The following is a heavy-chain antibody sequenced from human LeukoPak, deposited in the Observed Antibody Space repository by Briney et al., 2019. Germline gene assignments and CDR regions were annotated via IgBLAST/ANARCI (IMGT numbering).Heavy chain of an antibody. D-gene: IGHD3-10*01. J-gene: IGHJ5*02. V-gene: IGHV3-73*01. CDR2: IRSKANSYAT. Sequence: GGSLRLSCAASGFTFSGSAMHWVRQASGKGLEWVGRIRSKANSYATAYAASVKGRSTISRDDSKNTAYLQMNSLKTEDTAVYYCTRLSYYGSGNPWGQGTLVTVSS. CDR1: GFTFSGSA. CDR3: TRLSYYGSGNP.